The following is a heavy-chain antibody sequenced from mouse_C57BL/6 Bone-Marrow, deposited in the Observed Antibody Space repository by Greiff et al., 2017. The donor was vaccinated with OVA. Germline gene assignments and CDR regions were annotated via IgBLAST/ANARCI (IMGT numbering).Heavy chain of an antibody. V-gene: IGHV10-1*01. CDR3: VRPYYGSSYKAMDY. CDR1: GFSFNTYA. CDR2: IRSKSNNYAT. Sequence: EVKLEESGGGLVQPKGSLKLSCAASGFSFNTYAMNWVRQAPGKGLEWVARIRSKSNNYATYYADSVKDRFTISRDDSESMLYLQMNNLKTEDTAMYYCVRPYYGSSYKAMDYWGQGTSVTVSS. J-gene: IGHJ4*01. D-gene: IGHD1-1*01.